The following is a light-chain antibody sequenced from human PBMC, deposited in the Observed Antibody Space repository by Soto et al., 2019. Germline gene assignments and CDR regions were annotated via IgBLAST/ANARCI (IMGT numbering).Light chain of an antibody. J-gene: IGKJ1*01. CDR3: QQYNNWPPWT. CDR1: QSVSNN. Sequence: EILMTQSPSSLSASPGERATLSCRASQSVSNNLAWYQQKPGKAPRLLIYDASTRDTGIPARFSGSGSGTEFTLTISGLQSEDFAVYYCQQYNNWPPWTFGQGTKVEIK. CDR2: DAS. V-gene: IGKV3-15*01.